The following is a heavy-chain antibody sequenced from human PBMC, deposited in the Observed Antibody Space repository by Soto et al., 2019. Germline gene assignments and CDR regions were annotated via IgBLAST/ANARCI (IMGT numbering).Heavy chain of an antibody. CDR3: ARSGSSGYDKLYYYYYGMEV. V-gene: IGHV3-53*01. Sequence: GGSLRLSCAASGFTVSSNYMIWVRQAPGKGLEWVSVIYSGGSTYYADSVKGRFTISRDNSKNTLYLQMNSLRAEDTAVYYCARSGSSGYDKLYYYYYGMEVWGQGTTVTVSS. CDR1: GFTVSSNY. CDR2: IYSGGST. D-gene: IGHD5-12*01. J-gene: IGHJ6*02.